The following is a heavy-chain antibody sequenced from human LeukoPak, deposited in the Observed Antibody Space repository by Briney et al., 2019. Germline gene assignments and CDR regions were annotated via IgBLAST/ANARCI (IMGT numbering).Heavy chain of an antibody. Sequence: PGGSLRLSCAASGFTFSSYSMNWVRQAPGKGLEWVSYISSSSSTIYYADSVKGRFTISRDNAKNSLYLQMNSLRAEDTAVYYCARDLGFVPRSIDTEGGDYWGQGTLVTVSS. CDR3: ARDLGFVPRSIDTEGGDY. J-gene: IGHJ4*02. V-gene: IGHV3-48*04. CDR2: ISSSSSTI. CDR1: GFTFSSYS. D-gene: IGHD2-15*01.